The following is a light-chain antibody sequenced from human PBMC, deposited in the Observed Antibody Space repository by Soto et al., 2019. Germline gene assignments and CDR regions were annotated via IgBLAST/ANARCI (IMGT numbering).Light chain of an antibody. CDR1: QSVSSN. J-gene: IGKJ5*01. V-gene: IGKV3-11*01. CDR3: QQRNTWPIT. CDR2: DAS. Sequence: IVVTKSPPTLSASPGERATLSCRASQSVSSNLAWYQQKPGQAPRLLMYDASNRATGTPARFSGSGSGTDFTLTISSLEAEDFGIYYCQQRNTWPITFGQGTRLEI.